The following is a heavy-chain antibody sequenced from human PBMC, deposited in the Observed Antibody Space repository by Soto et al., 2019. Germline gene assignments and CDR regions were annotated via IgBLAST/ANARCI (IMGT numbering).Heavy chain of an antibody. Sequence: EVQLLESGGGLVQPGGSLRLSCAASGFTFSSYAMSWVRQAPGKGLEWVSAISGSGGTTSYADSVKGRFTFSRDNSKNTLYAPMNTLRAQDTAVYYCAKTANGWFRAFDIWGQGTMVTVSS. J-gene: IGHJ3*02. CDR1: GFTFSSYA. V-gene: IGHV3-23*01. CDR2: ISGSGGTT. D-gene: IGHD6-19*01. CDR3: AKTANGWFRAFDI.